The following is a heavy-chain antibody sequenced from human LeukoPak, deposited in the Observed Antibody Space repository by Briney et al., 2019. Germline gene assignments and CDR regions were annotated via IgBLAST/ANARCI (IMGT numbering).Heavy chain of an antibody. CDR3: ARDRRDSYWYFDL. D-gene: IGHD4-11*01. Sequence: SVKVSCKASGGTFSSYAISWVRQAPGQGLEWMGGIIPIFGTANYAQKFQGRVTITADESTSTAYMELNSLRSEDAAVYYCARDRRDSYWYFDLWGRGTLVTVSS. J-gene: IGHJ2*01. V-gene: IGHV1-69*13. CDR1: GGTFSSYA. CDR2: IIPIFGTA.